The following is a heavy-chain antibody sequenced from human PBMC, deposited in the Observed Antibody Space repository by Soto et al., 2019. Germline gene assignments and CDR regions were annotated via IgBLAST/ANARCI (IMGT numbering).Heavy chain of an antibody. V-gene: IGHV3-11*06. Sequence: QVQLVESGGGLVKPGGSLRLSCAASGFTFSDSYMSWIRQAPGKGLQWVAYISGSSGYTGYADSVKGRFTISRDNAKNSLYLQMNSPRAEDPAVYYCAGDRGGYGPPDVWGQGTTVTVSS. CDR2: ISGSSGYT. D-gene: IGHD3-10*01. CDR1: GFTFSDSY. J-gene: IGHJ6*02. CDR3: AGDRGGYGPPDV.